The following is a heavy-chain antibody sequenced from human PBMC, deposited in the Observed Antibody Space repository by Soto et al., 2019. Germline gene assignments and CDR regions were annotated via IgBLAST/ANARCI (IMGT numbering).Heavy chain of an antibody. Sequence: PGGSLRLSCAASGFTCSDHYMDWVRQAPGKGLEWVGRARNKVNGYTTSYAASVKGRFTISRDDSKNSLYLQMNSLKPEDTAVSFCSSLRGTRFDLCGQGTLVTVSS. CDR3: SSLRGTRFDL. J-gene: IGHJ4*02. CDR1: GFTCSDHY. V-gene: IGHV3-72*01. CDR2: ARNKVNGYTT.